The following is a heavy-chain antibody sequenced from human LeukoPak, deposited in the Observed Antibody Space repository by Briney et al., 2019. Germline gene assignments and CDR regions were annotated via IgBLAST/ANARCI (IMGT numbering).Heavy chain of an antibody. CDR2: IKSKTDGGTT. CDR1: GFTFSNAW. J-gene: IGHJ1*01. CDR3: TIYYDSSGYYPEYFQH. Sequence: GGSLGLSCAASGFTFSNAWMSWVRQAPGKGLEWVGRIKSKTDGGTTDYAAPVKGRFTISRDDSKNTLYLQMNSLKTEDTAVYYCTIYYDSSGYYPEYFQHWGQGTLVTVSS. V-gene: IGHV3-15*01. D-gene: IGHD3-22*01.